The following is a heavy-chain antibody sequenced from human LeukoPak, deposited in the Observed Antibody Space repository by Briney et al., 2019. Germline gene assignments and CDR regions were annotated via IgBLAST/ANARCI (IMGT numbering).Heavy chain of an antibody. CDR1: GGSFSGFY. CDR3: ARSITMFGVVWDAFDI. D-gene: IGHD3-3*01. Sequence: SETLSLTCAVDGGSFSGFYWTWIRQTPGKGLEWIGEINQTGKTNYNPSLTDYNPSLKSRVTISVDSSKNQLSLKVNSVTAADTGVYYCARSITMFGVVWDAFDIWGQGTMVTVSS. J-gene: IGHJ3*02. V-gene: IGHV4-34*01. CDR2: INQTGKTNYNPSLT.